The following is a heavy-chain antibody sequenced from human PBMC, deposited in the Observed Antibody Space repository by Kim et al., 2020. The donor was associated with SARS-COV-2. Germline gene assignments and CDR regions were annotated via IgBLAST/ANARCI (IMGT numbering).Heavy chain of an antibody. D-gene: IGHD3-22*01. V-gene: IGHV3-43*01. J-gene: IGHJ4*02. CDR1: GFTFDDYT. CDR2: ISWDGGSK. Sequence: GGSLRLSCAASGFTFDDYTMHWVRQAPGKGLEWVSLISWDGGSKYYADSVKGRFTISRDNSKNSLYLQMNSLRTEDTALYYCAKDLHRITMIVVVGGFDYWGQGTLVTVSS. CDR3: AKDLHRITMIVVVGGFDY.